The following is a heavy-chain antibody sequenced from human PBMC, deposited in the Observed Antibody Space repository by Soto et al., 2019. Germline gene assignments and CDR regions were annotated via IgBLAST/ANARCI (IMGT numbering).Heavy chain of an antibody. J-gene: IGHJ4*02. CDR3: ARALTDYDFWSGYYSDSYYFDY. CDR1: GGSVSGYY. Sequence: PSETLSLTCAVYGGSVSGYYWSWIRQPPGKGLEWIGEINHSGSTNYNPSLKSRVTISVDTSKNQFSLKLSSVTAADTAVYYCARALTDYDFWSGYYSDSYYFDYWGQGTLVTVSS. CDR2: INHSGST. V-gene: IGHV4-34*01. D-gene: IGHD3-3*01.